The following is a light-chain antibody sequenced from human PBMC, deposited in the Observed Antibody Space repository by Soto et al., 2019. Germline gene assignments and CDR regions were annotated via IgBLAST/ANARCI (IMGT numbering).Light chain of an antibody. V-gene: IGLV2-11*01. Sequence: QSVLTQPRSVSGSPGQSVTISCTGTSSDVGDYYYVSWYQQHPGKAPKLMVYDVSERPSGVPGRFSGSKSGNTASLTISGLQAEDEADYYCCSYAGSYTYVFGTGTKVTVL. CDR2: DVS. CDR3: CSYAGSYTYV. CDR1: SSDVGDYYY. J-gene: IGLJ1*01.